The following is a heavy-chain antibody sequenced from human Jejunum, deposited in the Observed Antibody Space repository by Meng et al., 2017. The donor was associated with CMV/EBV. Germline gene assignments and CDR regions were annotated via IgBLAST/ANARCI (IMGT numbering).Heavy chain of an antibody. CDR3: ASERKWGDKVPGH. J-gene: IGHJ4*02. V-gene: IGHV3-30-3*01. CDR2: VSYTQNNQ. D-gene: IGHD1-26*01. CDR1: VFAFSSYA. Sequence: SVFAFSSYAFHWVRQAPGKGLEWVALVSYTQNNQYYADSVKGRFTVSRDNSKSTVYLQMDSLRSEDTAIYFCASERKWGDKVPGHWGQGTLVTVSS.